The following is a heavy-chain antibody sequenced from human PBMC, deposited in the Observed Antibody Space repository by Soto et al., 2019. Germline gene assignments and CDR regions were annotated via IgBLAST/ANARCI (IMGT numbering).Heavy chain of an antibody. J-gene: IGHJ4*02. D-gene: IGHD3-10*01. CDR1: GYTFIYFW. CDR2: IYPGASDI. V-gene: IGHV5-51*01. Sequence: GESLKISCQASGYTFIYFWVAWVRQVPGKGLEWMGVIYPGASDIRYSPSFEGHVTISADKSTNAAYLQWSSLEAADTAIYYCARQGTSRGSDYAAFDCWVPGTLVTVSS. CDR3: ARQGTSRGSDYAAFDC.